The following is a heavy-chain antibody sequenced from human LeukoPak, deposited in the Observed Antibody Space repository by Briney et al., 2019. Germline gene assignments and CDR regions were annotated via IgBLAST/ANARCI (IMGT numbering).Heavy chain of an antibody. V-gene: IGHV3-66*02. CDR1: GFTLSSDY. D-gene: IGHD3-22*01. CDR3: ARDSHKLHSSAYFYFFDY. Sequence: GGSLRLSCAASGFTLSSDYMGWVRQAPGKGLEYVSIIYSGGNTYYSDSVKGRFTISRDNSKNTWYLQMNSLRAEDTAVYYCARDSHKLHSSAYFYFFDYWGQGTLVSVSS. CDR2: IYSGGNT. J-gene: IGHJ4*02.